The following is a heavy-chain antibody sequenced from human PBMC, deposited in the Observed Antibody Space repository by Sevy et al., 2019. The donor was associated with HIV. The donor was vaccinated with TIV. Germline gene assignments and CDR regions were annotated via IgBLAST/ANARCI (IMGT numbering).Heavy chain of an antibody. D-gene: IGHD6-19*01. J-gene: IGHJ4*02. CDR2: IIPILGTV. CDR3: ARGGGNGWYYFDY. Sequence: ASVKVSCKASGGTFSSYGISWVRQAPGQGLEWMGGIIPILGTVNYAQKFQGRVTITGDESTKTAYMGLSSLRAEDTAVYYCARGGGNGWYYFDYWGQETLVTVSS. CDR1: GGTFSSYG. V-gene: IGHV1-69*13.